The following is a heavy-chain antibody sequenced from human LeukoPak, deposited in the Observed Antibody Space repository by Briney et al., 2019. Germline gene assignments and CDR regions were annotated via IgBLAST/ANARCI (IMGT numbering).Heavy chain of an antibody. Sequence: ASVKVSCXASGYTFTDFTDYYIHWVRQAPGQGLQWLGRINPNSGNTGYAQKFQGRVTMTRNTSISTAYMELSSLRSEDTAVYYCARGRPHGVWGKGTTVTVSS. J-gene: IGHJ6*04. CDR3: ARGRPHGV. CDR1: GYTFTDFTDYY. V-gene: IGHV1-8*02. CDR2: INPNSGNT.